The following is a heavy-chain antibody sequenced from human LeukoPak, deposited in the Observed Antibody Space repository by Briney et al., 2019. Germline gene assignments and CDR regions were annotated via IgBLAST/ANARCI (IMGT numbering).Heavy chain of an antibody. J-gene: IGHJ4*02. V-gene: IGHV3-48*01. CDR2: ISGRSSTI. Sequence: GGSLRLSCAASTFTLTVYSMNCVRQAPGKGLEWISYISGRSSTIYYADSVRGRFTISRDNAKNSMYLQMNSLRAEHTAVYYCARNRLTSGSYLIDYWGQATLVTVSS. CDR1: TFTLTVYS. D-gene: IGHD1-26*01. CDR3: ARNRLTSGSYLIDY.